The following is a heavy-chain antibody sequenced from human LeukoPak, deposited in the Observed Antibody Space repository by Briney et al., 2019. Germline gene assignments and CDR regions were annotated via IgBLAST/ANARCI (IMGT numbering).Heavy chain of an antibody. CDR2: IKKDGSEK. CDR3: ARENTMVRGRSYYYYYMDV. Sequence: GGSLRLSCAASGFTFSSYWMSWVRQAPGKGLEWVANIKKDGSEKYYVDSVKGRFTISRDNAKNSLYLQMNSLRAEDTAVYYCARENTMVRGRSYYYYYMDVRGKGTTVTVSS. CDR1: GFTFSSYW. V-gene: IGHV3-7*01. D-gene: IGHD3-10*01. J-gene: IGHJ6*03.